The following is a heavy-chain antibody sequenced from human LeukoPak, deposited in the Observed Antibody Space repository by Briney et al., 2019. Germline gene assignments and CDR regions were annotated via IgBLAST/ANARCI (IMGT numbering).Heavy chain of an antibody. CDR1: GFTFRSYG. Sequence: GGSLRLSCAASGFTFRSYGMNWVRQAPGKGLEWVSYISRGGTTIYYVDSVKGRFTISRDNAKNSLYLQMNSLRAEDTAVYYCAREFCSGANCYPMGAFDMWGQGTMVTVSS. J-gene: IGHJ3*02. CDR3: AREFCSGANCYPMGAFDM. D-gene: IGHD2-15*01. V-gene: IGHV3-48*03. CDR2: ISRGGTTI.